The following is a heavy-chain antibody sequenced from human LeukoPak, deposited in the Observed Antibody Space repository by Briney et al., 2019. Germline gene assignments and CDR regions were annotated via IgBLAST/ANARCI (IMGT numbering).Heavy chain of an antibody. V-gene: IGHV4-59*01. Sequence: SETLSLTCTVSGGSISSYYWSWIRQPPGKGLEWIGYIYYSGSTNYNPSLKSRVTISVDTSKNQLSLKLSSVTAADTAVYYCARAPTYYYDSSGPRFDPWGQGTLVTVSS. J-gene: IGHJ5*02. D-gene: IGHD3-22*01. CDR2: IYYSGST. CDR1: GGSISSYY. CDR3: ARAPTYYYDSSGPRFDP.